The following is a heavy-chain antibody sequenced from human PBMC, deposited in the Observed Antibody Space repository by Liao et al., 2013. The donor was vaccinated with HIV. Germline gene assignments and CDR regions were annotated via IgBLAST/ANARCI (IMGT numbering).Heavy chain of an antibody. V-gene: IGHV4-61*02. Sequence: QVQLQESGPGLVKPSQTLSLTCTVSGGSISSRSYYWSWIRQPAGKGLEWIGRIYTSGSTNYNPSLKSRVTISVDTSKNQFSLKLISVTAADTAVYYCARSMLLRPNWFDPWGPGNPGHRLL. CDR3: ARSMLLRPNWFDP. CDR2: IYTSGST. D-gene: IGHD2-15*01. CDR1: GGSISSRSYY. J-gene: IGHJ5*02.